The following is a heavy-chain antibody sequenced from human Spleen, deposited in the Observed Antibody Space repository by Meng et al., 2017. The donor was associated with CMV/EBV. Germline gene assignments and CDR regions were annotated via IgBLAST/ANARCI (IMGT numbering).Heavy chain of an antibody. CDR2: ISSRSGYI. CDR1: GFTFTNYN. Sequence: GEFLKISCAASGFTFTNYNMNWVRQAPGKGLEWVSSISSRSGYIYYADSVKGRFTISRDNAKNSLYLQMNSLRAEDTAVYYCAIFGVVIHGMDVWGQGTTVTVSS. J-gene: IGHJ6*02. V-gene: IGHV3-21*01. D-gene: IGHD3-3*01. CDR3: AIFGVVIHGMDV.